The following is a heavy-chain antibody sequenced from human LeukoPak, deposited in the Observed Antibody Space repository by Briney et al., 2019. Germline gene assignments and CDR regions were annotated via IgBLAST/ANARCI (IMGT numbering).Heavy chain of an antibody. CDR2: ISSSSSYI. CDR1: GFTFSSYS. Sequence: GGSLRLSCAASGFTFSSYSMNWVRQAPGKGLEWVSSISSSSSYIYYADSVKGRFTISRDSAKNSLYLQMNSLRAEDTAVYYCARDEFLVRGVLKLFDYWGQGTPVTVSS. V-gene: IGHV3-21*01. D-gene: IGHD3-10*01. J-gene: IGHJ4*02. CDR3: ARDEFLVRGVLKLFDY.